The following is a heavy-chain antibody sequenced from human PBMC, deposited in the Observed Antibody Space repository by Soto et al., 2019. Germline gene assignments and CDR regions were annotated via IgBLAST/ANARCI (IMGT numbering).Heavy chain of an antibody. D-gene: IGHD3-3*01. CDR3: TTDKLRIAPITIFGVVISEPPPDAFDI. CDR1: GFTFSNAW. J-gene: IGHJ3*02. V-gene: IGHV3-15*01. CDR2: IKSKTDGGTT. Sequence: GGSLRLSCAASGFTFSNAWMSWVRQAPGKGLEWVGRIKSKTDGGTTDYAAPVKGRFTISRDDSKNTLYLQMNSLKTEDTAVYYCTTDKLRIAPITIFGVVISEPPPDAFDIWGQGTMVTVSS.